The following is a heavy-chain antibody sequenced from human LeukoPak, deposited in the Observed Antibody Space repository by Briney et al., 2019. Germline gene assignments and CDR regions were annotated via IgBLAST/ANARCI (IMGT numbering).Heavy chain of an antibody. J-gene: IGHJ4*02. D-gene: IGHD3-22*01. CDR2: ISYDESSK. CDR3: ARERYDSRWYTFGS. V-gene: IGHV3-30-3*01. CDR1: GFTFSTYA. Sequence: GGSLRLSCAASGFTFSTYAMYWVRQAPGKGLEWVAVISYDESSKYFADSVRGRFTISRDNSKNTLYLLMNSLRAEDTAVYYCARERYDSRWYTFGSWGQGTLVTVSS.